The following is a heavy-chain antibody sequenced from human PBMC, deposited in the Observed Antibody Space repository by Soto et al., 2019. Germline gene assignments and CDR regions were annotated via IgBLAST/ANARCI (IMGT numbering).Heavy chain of an antibody. CDR2: ISSSSRTI. CDR1: GFTFSSYS. CDR3: ARDANWHDGSWY. Sequence: EVQLVESGGGLVQPGGALRLSCAASGFTFSSYSMNWVRQAPGKGLAWVSYISSSSRTIYYAASVKGRFTIPRDNAKNSLYLQMNSLRAEDTAVYYCARDANWHDGSWYWGQGTLVTVSS. J-gene: IGHJ4*02. V-gene: IGHV3-48*01. D-gene: IGHD1-20*01.